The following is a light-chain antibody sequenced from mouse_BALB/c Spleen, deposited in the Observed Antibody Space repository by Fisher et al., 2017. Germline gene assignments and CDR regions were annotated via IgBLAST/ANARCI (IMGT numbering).Light chain of an antibody. Sequence: IVLTQTPVIMSASLGEEITLTCSASSSVSYMHWYQQKSGTSPKLLIYSTSNLASGVPSRFSGSGSGTFYSLTISSVEAEDAADYYCHQWSSYRTFGGGTKLEIK. CDR1: SSVSY. CDR2: STS. J-gene: IGKJ1*01. CDR3: HQWSSYRT. V-gene: IGKV4-80*01.